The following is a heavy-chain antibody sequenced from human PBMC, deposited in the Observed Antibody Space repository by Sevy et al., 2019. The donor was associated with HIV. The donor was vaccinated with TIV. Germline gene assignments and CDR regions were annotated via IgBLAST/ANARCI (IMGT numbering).Heavy chain of an antibody. D-gene: IGHD2-15*01. CDR2: INPNSGGT. V-gene: IGHV1-2*02. Sequence: ASVKVSCKASGYTFTGYYMHWVRQAPGQGLEWMGWINPNSGGTNYAQKFQGRVTMTRDTSISKAYMGLSRLRSDDTAVYYCARERVYCSGGSCKPGGWFDPWGQGTLVTVSS. CDR3: ARERVYCSGGSCKPGGWFDP. J-gene: IGHJ5*02. CDR1: GYTFTGYY.